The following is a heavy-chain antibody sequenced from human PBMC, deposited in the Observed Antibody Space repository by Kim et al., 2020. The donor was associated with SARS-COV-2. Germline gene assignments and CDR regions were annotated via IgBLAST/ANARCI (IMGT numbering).Heavy chain of an antibody. CDR2: INHSGST. J-gene: IGHJ4*01. Sequence: SETLSLTCAVYGGSFSGYYWSWIRQPPGKGLEWIGEINHSGSTNYNPSLKSRVTISVDTSKNQFSLKLSSVTAADTAVYYCARRWRGLVRGVKGFDYWC. CDR1: GGSFSGYY. CDR3: ARRWRGLVRGVKGFDY. D-gene: IGHD3-10*02. V-gene: IGHV4-34*01.